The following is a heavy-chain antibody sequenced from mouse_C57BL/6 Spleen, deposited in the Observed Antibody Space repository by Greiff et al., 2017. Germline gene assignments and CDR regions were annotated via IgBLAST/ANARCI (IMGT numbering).Heavy chain of an antibody. CDR1: GYAFSSSW. Sequence: QVQLQQSGPELVKPGASVKISCKASGYAFSSSWMNWVKQRPGKGLEWIGRIYPGDGDTNYNGKFKGKATLTADKSSSTAYMQLSSLTSEDSAVYFCASRDYAMDYWGQGTSVTVSS. V-gene: IGHV1-82*01. J-gene: IGHJ4*01. CDR2: IYPGDGDT. D-gene: IGHD3-3*01. CDR3: ASRDYAMDY.